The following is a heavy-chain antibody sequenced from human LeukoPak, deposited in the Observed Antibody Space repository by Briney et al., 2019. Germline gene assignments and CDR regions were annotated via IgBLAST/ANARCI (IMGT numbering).Heavy chain of an antibody. CDR3: ARGGSYYVSYFGY. D-gene: IGHD1-26*01. Sequence: ASVKVSCKASGGTFISYAISWVRQAPGQGLDWMGRIIPIFGTANYAQKFQGRVTITTDESTSTAYLELSSLRSEDTAVYYGARGGSYYVSYFGYWGQGTLVTVSS. V-gene: IGHV1-69*05. J-gene: IGHJ4*02. CDR2: IIPIFGTA. CDR1: GGTFISYA.